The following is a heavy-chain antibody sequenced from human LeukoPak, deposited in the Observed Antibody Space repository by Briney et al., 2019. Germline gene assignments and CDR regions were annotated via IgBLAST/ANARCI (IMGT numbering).Heavy chain of an antibody. CDR1: GGSISSSSYY. V-gene: IGHV4-39*07. D-gene: IGHD2-15*01. Sequence: TSETLSLTCTVSGGSISSSSYYWGWIRQPPGKGLEWIGSIYYSGSTYYNPSLKSRVTISVDTSKNQFSLKLSSVTAADTAVYYCARGIVVVVAATRFDYWGQGTLVTVSS. J-gene: IGHJ4*02. CDR2: IYYSGST. CDR3: ARGIVVVVAATRFDY.